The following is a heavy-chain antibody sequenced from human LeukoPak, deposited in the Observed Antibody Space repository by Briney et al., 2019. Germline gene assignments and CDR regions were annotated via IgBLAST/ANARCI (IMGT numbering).Heavy chain of an antibody. V-gene: IGHV1-69*13. J-gene: IGHJ4*02. CDR1: GGTFSSYA. CDR2: IIPIFGTA. Sequence: SVKVSCKASGGTFSSYAISWVRQAPGQGLEWMGGIIPIFGTANYAQKFQGRVTITADESTSTAYMELSSLRSEDTAVYYCARSVWAFAGNYDFWSGEDYYFDYWGQGTLVTVSS. CDR3: ARSVWAFAGNYDFWSGEDYYFDY. D-gene: IGHD3-3*01.